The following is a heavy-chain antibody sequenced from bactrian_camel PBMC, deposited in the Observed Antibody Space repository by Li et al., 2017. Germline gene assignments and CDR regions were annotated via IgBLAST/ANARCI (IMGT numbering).Heavy chain of an antibody. CDR1: GDISGGYC. CDR3: TVRYDICVSRIPVEAAFGS. Sequence: VESGGGSVQAGGSLRLSCAASGDISGGYCMAWFREAPGKDREAVAIFDRDGTTNYADSVKGRFTVSLDKARKTMFLQLENLKPDDTAMYYCTVRYDICVSRIPVEAAFGSWGQGTQVTVS. CDR2: FDRDGTT. V-gene: IGHV3S53*01. D-gene: IGHD3*01. J-gene: IGHJ4*01.